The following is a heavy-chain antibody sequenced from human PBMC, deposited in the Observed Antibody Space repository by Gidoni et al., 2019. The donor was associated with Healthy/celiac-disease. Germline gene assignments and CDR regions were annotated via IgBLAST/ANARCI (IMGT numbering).Heavy chain of an antibody. CDR2: TRNKANSYTT. D-gene: IGHD4-17*01. V-gene: IGHV3-72*01. CDR3: ARSSSRPDIGDYAVGHYYYYGMDV. Sequence: EVQLVESGGGLVQPGGSLRLSCAASGFTFSDHYMDWVRQAPGKGLEWVGRTRNKANSYTTEYAASVKGRFTISRDDSKNSLYLQMNSLKTEDTAVYYCARSSSRPDIGDYAVGHYYYYGMDVWGQGTTVTVSS. CDR1: GFTFSDHY. J-gene: IGHJ6*02.